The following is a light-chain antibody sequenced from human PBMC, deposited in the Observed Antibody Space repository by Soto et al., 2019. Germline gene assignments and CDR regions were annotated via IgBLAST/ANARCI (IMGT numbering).Light chain of an antibody. CDR1: QSISIW. CDR3: QQYDSFSRT. J-gene: IGKJ1*01. Sequence: DIQMTQSPSTLSAPVGDRVTITCRASQSISIWLAWYQQKPGKAPKLLIYKASSLESGVPSRFSGSGSGTEFTLTISSLQPDDFATYYCQQYDSFSRTFGQGTKVEIK. V-gene: IGKV1-5*03. CDR2: KAS.